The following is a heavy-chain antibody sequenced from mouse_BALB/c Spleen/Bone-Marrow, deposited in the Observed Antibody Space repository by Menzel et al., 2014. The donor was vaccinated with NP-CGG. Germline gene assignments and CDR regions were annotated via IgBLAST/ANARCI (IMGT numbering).Heavy chain of an antibody. CDR2: INPSTGYA. V-gene: IGHV1-7*01. Sequence: VKLVESGPGLAKPGASVKMSCKASGYTFXDTWIHWIKQRPGQGLEWIGYINPSTGYAEYNQNFKDKATLTVDKSSSTAYMQLSSLTSEDSAVYYCARDYWGQGTTLTVSS. CDR3: ARDY. J-gene: IGHJ2*01. CDR1: GYTFXDTW.